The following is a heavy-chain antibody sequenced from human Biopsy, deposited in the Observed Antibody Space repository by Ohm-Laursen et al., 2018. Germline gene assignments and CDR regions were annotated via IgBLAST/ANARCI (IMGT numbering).Heavy chain of an antibody. Sequence: SVKVSCKASGDAFLGYYLHWVRQAPGQGLEWMGSIYPNSGDTDFAQKFQGRVSVTRDTSVSTAYLELSSLRSDDTAIYYCARDLLEWSLPSWGQGTLVTVSS. V-gene: IGHV1-2*02. J-gene: IGHJ4*02. CDR2: IYPNSGDT. D-gene: IGHD3-3*01. CDR3: ARDLLEWSLPS. CDR1: GDAFLGYY.